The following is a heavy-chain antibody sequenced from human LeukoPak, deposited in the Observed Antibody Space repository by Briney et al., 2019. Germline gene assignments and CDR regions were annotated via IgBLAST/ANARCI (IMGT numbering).Heavy chain of an antibody. Sequence: GASVKVSCKASGGTFSSYAISWVRQAPGQGLEWMGRIIPILGIANYAQKFQGRVTITADKSTSTAYMELSSLRSEDTAVYYCARPSYSSSSGYYFDYWGQGTLVTVSS. V-gene: IGHV1-69*04. D-gene: IGHD6-6*01. CDR2: IIPILGIA. CDR1: GGTFSSYA. J-gene: IGHJ4*02. CDR3: ARPSYSSSSGYYFDY.